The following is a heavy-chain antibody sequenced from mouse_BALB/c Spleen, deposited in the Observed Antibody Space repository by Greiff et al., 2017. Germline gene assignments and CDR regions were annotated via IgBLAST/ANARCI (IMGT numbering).Heavy chain of an antibody. Sequence: EVQLQQSGPELMKPGASVKISCKASGYSFTSYYMHWVKQSHGKSLEWIGYIDPFNGGTSYNQKFKGKATLTVDKSSSTAYMHLSSLTSEDSAVYYCARWGRTGTAYWGQGTLVTVSA. V-gene: IGHV1S135*01. CDR3: ARWGRTGTAY. CDR2: IDPFNGGT. D-gene: IGHD4-1*01. J-gene: IGHJ3*01. CDR1: GYSFTSYY.